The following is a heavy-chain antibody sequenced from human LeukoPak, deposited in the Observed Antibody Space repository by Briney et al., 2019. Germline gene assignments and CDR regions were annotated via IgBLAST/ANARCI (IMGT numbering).Heavy chain of an antibody. CDR1: GFTFSSYA. Sequence: GGSLRLSCAASGFTFSSYAMSWVRQAPGKGLEWVSAISGSGGSTYYADSVKGRFTISRDNCKNTLYLQMNSLRAEDTAVYYCAKDLYYGSGSYHFDYWGQGTLVTVSS. CDR3: AKDLYYGSGSYHFDY. J-gene: IGHJ4*02. CDR2: ISGSGGST. V-gene: IGHV3-23*01. D-gene: IGHD3-10*01.